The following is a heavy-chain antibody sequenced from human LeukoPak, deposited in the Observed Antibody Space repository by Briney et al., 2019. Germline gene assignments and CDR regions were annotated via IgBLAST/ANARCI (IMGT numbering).Heavy chain of an antibody. Sequence: ASVKVSCKASGYTFTSYAMHWVRQAPGQRLEWMGWINAGNGNTKYSQKFQGRVTITRDTSASTACMELSSLRSEDTAVYYCARDWRYSSGWMGDYWGQGTLVTVSS. CDR1: GYTFTSYA. D-gene: IGHD6-19*01. J-gene: IGHJ4*02. CDR2: INAGNGNT. CDR3: ARDWRYSSGWMGDY. V-gene: IGHV1-3*01.